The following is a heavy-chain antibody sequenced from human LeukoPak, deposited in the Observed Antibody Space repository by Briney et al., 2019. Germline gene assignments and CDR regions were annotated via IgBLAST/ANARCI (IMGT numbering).Heavy chain of an antibody. V-gene: IGHV4-34*01. CDR3: ARGQARYIAARRGWFDP. D-gene: IGHD6-6*01. CDR2: INHSGST. CDR1: GGSFSGYY. J-gene: IGHJ5*02. Sequence: KPSETLSLTCAVYGGSFSGYYWSWIRQPPGKGLEWIGEINHSGSTNYNPSLKSRVTISVDTSKNQFSLKLSSVTAADTAVYYCARGQARYIAARRGWFDPWGQGTLVTVSS.